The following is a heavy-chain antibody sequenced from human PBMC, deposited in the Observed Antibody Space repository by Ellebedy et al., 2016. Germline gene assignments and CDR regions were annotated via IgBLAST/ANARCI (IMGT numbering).Heavy chain of an antibody. Sequence: ASVKVSCKASGGTFSSYAISWVRQAPGQGLEWMGRIIPILGIANYAQKFQGRVTITADKSTSTAYMELSSLRSEDTAVYYCARETGGRGSFDYWGQGTLVTVSS. CDR2: IIPILGIA. CDR1: GGTFSSYA. D-gene: IGHD1-26*01. CDR3: ARETGGRGSFDY. J-gene: IGHJ4*02. V-gene: IGHV1-69*04.